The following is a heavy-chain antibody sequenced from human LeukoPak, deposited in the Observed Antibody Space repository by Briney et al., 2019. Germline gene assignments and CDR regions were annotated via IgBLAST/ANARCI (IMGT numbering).Heavy chain of an antibody. D-gene: IGHD2-2*01. Sequence: GESLKISCKGSGYIFSIYWIAWVRQMPGKGLEWMGIIYPGDSDTRYSPSFQGQVTISADKSISTAYLQWSSLKASDTAMYYCATLGDYCSSTSCYSGFDYWGQGTLVTVSS. V-gene: IGHV5-51*01. CDR1: GYIFSIYW. J-gene: IGHJ4*02. CDR2: IYPGDSDT. CDR3: ATLGDYCSSTSCYSGFDY.